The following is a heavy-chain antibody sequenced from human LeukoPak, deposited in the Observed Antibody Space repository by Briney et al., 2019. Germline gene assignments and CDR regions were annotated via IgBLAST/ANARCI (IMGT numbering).Heavy chain of an antibody. CDR1: GYTFTSYG. Sequence: ASVKVSCTASGYTFTSYGISWVRQAPGQGLEWMGWISANNGSANYAQKLQGRVTLTTDTSTTTAYMELRSLRSDDTAVYYCARDFQTYYYGLGSYSPLDYWGQGALVTVSS. CDR2: ISANNGSA. V-gene: IGHV1-18*01. D-gene: IGHD3-10*01. J-gene: IGHJ4*02. CDR3: ARDFQTYYYGLGSYSPLDY.